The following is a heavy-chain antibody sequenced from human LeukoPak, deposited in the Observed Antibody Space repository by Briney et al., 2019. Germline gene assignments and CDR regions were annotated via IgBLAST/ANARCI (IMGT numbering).Heavy chain of an antibody. J-gene: IGHJ1*01. Sequence: SETLSLTCAVSGASISGSNWWTWVRQPPGKGLEWIGEIHHSGNTHYNPSLESRVTISLDKSKNQFSLKVSSVTAADTAVYYCAKFLYYYDDNGQLSWGQGTLVIVSS. CDR3: AKFLYYYDDNGQLS. CDR2: IHHSGNT. CDR1: GASISGSNW. V-gene: IGHV4-4*02. D-gene: IGHD3-22*01.